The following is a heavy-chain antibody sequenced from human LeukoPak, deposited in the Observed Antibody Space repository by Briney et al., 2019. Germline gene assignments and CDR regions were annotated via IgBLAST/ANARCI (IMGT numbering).Heavy chain of an antibody. CDR2: IYYSGST. CDR1: GGSISSYY. V-gene: IGHV4-59*08. Sequence: KSSETLSLTCTVSGGSISSYYWSWIRQPPGKGLEWIGYIYYSGSTNYNPSLKSRVTISVDTSKNQFSLKLNSVTAADTAVYYCARRVADYSWFDTWGQGTLVTVSS. J-gene: IGHJ5*02. D-gene: IGHD2-21*01. CDR3: ARRVADYSWFDT.